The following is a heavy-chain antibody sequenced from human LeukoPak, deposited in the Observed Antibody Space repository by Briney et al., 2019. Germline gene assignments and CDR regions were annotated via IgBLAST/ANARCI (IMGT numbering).Heavy chain of an antibody. V-gene: IGHV1-3*01. CDR1: GYTFSSNA. D-gene: IGHD3-22*01. CDR3: ARATGLGRYYNSSGYYSAGRWFAP. CDR2: INAGNGDT. Sequence: ASVKVSCKASGYTFSSNAIHWVRQAPGQRLEWMGWINAGNGDTKYSQKFQGRVTITRDTSASTAYMELSSLRSEDTAVYYCARATGLGRYYNSSGYYSAGRWFAPGGRGTLVTVSS. J-gene: IGHJ5*02.